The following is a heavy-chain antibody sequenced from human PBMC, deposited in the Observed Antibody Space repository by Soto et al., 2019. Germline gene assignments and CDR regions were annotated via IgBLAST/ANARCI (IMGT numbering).Heavy chain of an antibody. J-gene: IGHJ4*02. CDR3: ARAGGYCSGGSCYRHLFDY. Sequence: GGSLRLSCXASGFTFSDYYMSWIRQAPGKGLEWVSYISSSGSTIYYADSVKGRFTISRDNAKNSLYLQMNSLRAEDTAVYYCARAGGYCSGGSCYRHLFDYWGQGTLVTVSS. CDR2: ISSSGSTI. V-gene: IGHV3-11*01. D-gene: IGHD2-15*01. CDR1: GFTFSDYY.